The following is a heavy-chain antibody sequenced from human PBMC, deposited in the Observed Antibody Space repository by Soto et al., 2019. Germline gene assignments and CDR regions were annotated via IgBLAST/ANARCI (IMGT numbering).Heavy chain of an antibody. CDR2: IYDSGST. J-gene: IGHJ4*02. Sequence: SETLSLTCTVSGGSISSSSYYWGWIRQPPGKGLEWIGSIYDSGSTYYNPSLKSRVTISVDPSKNQFSLKLSSVTAADTAVYYCARHLITDYDIQTYYFDYWGQGTLVTVSS. V-gene: IGHV4-39*01. CDR3: ARHLITDYDIQTYYFDY. CDR1: GGSISSSSYY. D-gene: IGHD3-9*01.